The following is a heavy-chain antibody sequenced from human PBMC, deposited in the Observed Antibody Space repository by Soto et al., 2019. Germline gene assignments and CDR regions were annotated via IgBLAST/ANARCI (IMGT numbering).Heavy chain of an antibody. Sequence: SETLSLTCTVSGGSISSGGYYWSWIRQHPGKGLEWIGYIYYSGSTYYNPSLKSRVTISVDTSKNQFSLKLSSVTAADTAVYYCARDLGHRYGSRGMDVWGQGTTVTVSS. J-gene: IGHJ6*02. V-gene: IGHV4-31*03. CDR1: GGSISSGGYY. D-gene: IGHD5-18*01. CDR3: ARDLGHRYGSRGMDV. CDR2: IYYSGST.